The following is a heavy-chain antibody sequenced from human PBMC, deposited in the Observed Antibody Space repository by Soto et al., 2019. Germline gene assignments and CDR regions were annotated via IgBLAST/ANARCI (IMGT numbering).Heavy chain of an antibody. V-gene: IGHV3-23*01. D-gene: IGHD3-16*01. CDR3: AKYKGLRLENYCFDY. CDR1: GLTFRSFA. Sequence: QVSESGGGLGQPGGSLRLSCTVSGLTFRSFAMSWVRQAPGKGLEWVSTISGSGAGTYYADSVKGRFTISRDNSKNTLYLQMNSLRAEDRAVYSCAKYKGLRLENYCFDYWGQGTLVTVSS. J-gene: IGHJ4*02. CDR2: ISGSGAGT.